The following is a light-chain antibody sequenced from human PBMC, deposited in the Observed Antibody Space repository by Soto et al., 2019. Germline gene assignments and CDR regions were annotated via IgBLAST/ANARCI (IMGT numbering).Light chain of an antibody. CDR1: SGHSTYA. V-gene: IGLV4-69*01. CDR2: LDSDGSH. CDR3: HTWANVPDWV. J-gene: IGLJ3*02. Sequence: QSVLTQSPSASASLGASVKLTCTLSSGHSTYAIAWHQQQPEKGPRYLMKLDSDGSHSKGDGIPDRFSGSSSGAERYLTISSRQSEDEADYYCHTWANVPDWVFGGGTKRTVL.